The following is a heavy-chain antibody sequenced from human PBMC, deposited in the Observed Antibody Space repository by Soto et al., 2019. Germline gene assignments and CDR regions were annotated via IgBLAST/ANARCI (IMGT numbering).Heavy chain of an antibody. CDR2: ISSSSSYI. CDR3: ARAHRSGGSCYDYYYYYGMDV. V-gene: IGHV3-21*01. J-gene: IGHJ6*02. D-gene: IGHD2-15*01. Sequence: GSLRLSCAASGFTFSSYSMNWVRQAPGKGLEWVSSISSSSSYIYYADSVKGRFTISRDNAKNSLYLQMNSLRAGDTAVYYCARAHRSGGSCYDYYYYYGMDVWGQGTTVTVSS. CDR1: GFTFSSYS.